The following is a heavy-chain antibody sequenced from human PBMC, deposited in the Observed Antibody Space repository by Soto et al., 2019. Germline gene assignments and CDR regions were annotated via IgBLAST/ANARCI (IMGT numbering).Heavy chain of an antibody. CDR3: AAIPLTSGVVSGRFDP. D-gene: IGHD3-3*01. J-gene: IGHJ5*02. CDR2: ISHRGST. Sequence: QVHLQESGPGLVKPSGTLALTCAVSGGSISSDKWWTWVRQPPGKGLEWIGEISHRGSTNYSPSFKSPLSLSVDTTTTQFSLRLTSVTAAATAVYYCAAIPLTSGVVSGRFDPWGQGIMVTVSS. V-gene: IGHV4-4*02. CDR1: GGSISSDKW.